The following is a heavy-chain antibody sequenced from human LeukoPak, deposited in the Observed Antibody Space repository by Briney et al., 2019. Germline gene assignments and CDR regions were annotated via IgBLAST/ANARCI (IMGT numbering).Heavy chain of an antibody. D-gene: IGHD3-9*01. Sequence: GSSVKVSCKASGGTFSSYAISWVRPAPGQELEWMGGIIPIFGTANYAQKFQGRVTITTDESTSTAYMELSSLRSEDTAVYYCARGAQLRYFDWLLFGGGQGTLVTVSS. V-gene: IGHV1-69*05. J-gene: IGHJ4*02. CDR1: GGTFSSYA. CDR2: IIPIFGTA. CDR3: ARGAQLRYFDWLLFG.